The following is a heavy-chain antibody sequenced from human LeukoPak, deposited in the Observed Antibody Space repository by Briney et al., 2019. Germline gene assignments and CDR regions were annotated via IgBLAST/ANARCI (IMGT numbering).Heavy chain of an antibody. D-gene: IGHD1-1*01. CDR3: ARLWRYAFDI. J-gene: IGHJ3*02. V-gene: IGHV4-38-2*01. CDR1: GYSISSGYY. CDR2: IYHSGST. Sequence: SETLSLTCSVSGYSISSGYYWGWIRQPPGKGLEWIGSIYHSGSTYYNPSLKSRVTIPVDTSENQFSLKLSSVTAADTAVYYCARLWRYAFDIWGQGTMVTVSS.